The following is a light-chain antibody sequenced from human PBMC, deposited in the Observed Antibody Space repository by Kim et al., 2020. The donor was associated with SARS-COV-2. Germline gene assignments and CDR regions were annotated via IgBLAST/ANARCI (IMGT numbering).Light chain of an antibody. CDR3: QSYDSSLSGYV. CDR2: GNS. Sequence: VTISGTGASSNIGAGYDVHWYQQLPGTAPKLLIYGNSNRPSGVPDRFSGSKSGTSASLAITGLQAEDEADYYCQSYDSSLSGYVFGTGTKVTVL. V-gene: IGLV1-40*01. CDR1: SSNIGAGYD. J-gene: IGLJ1*01.